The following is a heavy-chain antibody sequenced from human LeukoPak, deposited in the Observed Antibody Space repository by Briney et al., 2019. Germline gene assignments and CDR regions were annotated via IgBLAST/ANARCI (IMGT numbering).Heavy chain of an antibody. D-gene: IGHD3-22*01. V-gene: IGHV1-69*13. Sequence: SVKVSCKAAGDTISAYSLNWVRQAPGQGLEWMGGIIPIFGTANYAQKFQGRVTITADESTSTAYMELSSLRSEDTAVYYCAREADYYDSSGYHHAPDYWGQGTLVTVSS. CDR2: IIPIFGTA. CDR3: AREADYYDSSGYHHAPDY. CDR1: GDTISAYS. J-gene: IGHJ4*02.